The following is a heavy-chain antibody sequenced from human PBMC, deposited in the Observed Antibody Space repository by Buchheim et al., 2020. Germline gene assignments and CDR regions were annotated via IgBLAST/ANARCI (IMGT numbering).Heavy chain of an antibody. CDR3: ARAARYSGSSWYKFDY. CDR1: GFTFSSYW. Sequence: EVQLVESGGGLVQPGGSLRLSCAASGFTFSSYWMSWVRQAPGKGLEWVANIKQDGSEKYYVDSVKGRFTISRDNAKNSMYLQMNSLRAEDTAVYYCARAARYSGSSWYKFDYWGQGTL. V-gene: IGHV3-7*01. D-gene: IGHD6-13*01. CDR2: IKQDGSEK. J-gene: IGHJ4*02.